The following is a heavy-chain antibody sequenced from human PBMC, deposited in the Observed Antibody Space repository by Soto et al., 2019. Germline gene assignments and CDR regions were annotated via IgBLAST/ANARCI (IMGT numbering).Heavy chain of an antibody. Sequence: GGSLRLSCAASGFTFSSYEMNWVRQAPGKGLECVSYISSSGSTIYYADSVKGRFTISRDNAKNSLYLQMNSLRAEDTAVYYCARGSARSRPLDGSPAPWGQGTLVTVSA. CDR1: GFTFSSYE. CDR3: ARGSARSRPLDGSPAP. V-gene: IGHV3-48*03. CDR2: ISSSGSTI. J-gene: IGHJ5*02. D-gene: IGHD3-16*01.